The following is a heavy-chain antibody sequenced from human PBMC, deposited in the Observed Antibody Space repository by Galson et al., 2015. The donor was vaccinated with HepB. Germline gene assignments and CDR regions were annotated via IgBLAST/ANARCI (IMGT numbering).Heavy chain of an antibody. J-gene: IGHJ4*02. V-gene: IGHV1-69*04. CDR1: GGTFSSNS. CDR3: ARESLWSGYYYFDY. Sequence: SVKVSCKASGGTFSSNSISWVRQAPGQGLKWMGRITPMFGIAKYAQQFQGRVTITADKSTSTAYMELSSLRSDDTAVYYCARESLWSGYYYFDYWGQGTLVTVSS. CDR2: ITPMFGIA. D-gene: IGHD3-3*01.